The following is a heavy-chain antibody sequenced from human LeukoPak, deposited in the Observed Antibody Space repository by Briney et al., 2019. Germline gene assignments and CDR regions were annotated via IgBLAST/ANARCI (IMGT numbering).Heavy chain of an antibody. CDR3: ARFGSSWSPYYYYMDV. V-gene: IGHV1-8*03. CDR1: GYTFTSYD. J-gene: IGHJ6*03. CDR2: MNPNSGNT. Sequence: WASVKVSCKASGYTFTSYDINWVRQSTGQGLEWMGWMNPNSGNTGYAQKFQGRVTITRNTSISTAYMELSSLRSEDTAVYYCARFGSSWSPYYYYMDVWGKGTTVTVSS. D-gene: IGHD6-13*01.